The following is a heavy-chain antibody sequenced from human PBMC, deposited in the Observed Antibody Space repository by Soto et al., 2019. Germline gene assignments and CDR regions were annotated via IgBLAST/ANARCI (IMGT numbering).Heavy chain of an antibody. J-gene: IGHJ1*01. Sequence: ASVKVSCKASGYTFTSYDINWVRQATGQGLEWMGWMNPNSGNTGYAQKFQGRVTMTWNTSISTAYMELSSLRSEDTAVYYCARKARVATRTEYFQHWGQGTLVTVSS. CDR1: GYTFTSYD. CDR2: MNPNSGNT. V-gene: IGHV1-8*01. D-gene: IGHD5-12*01. CDR3: ARKARVATRTEYFQH.